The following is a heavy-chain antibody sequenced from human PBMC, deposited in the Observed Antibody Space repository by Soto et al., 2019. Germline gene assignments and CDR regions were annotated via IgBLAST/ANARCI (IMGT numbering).Heavy chain of an antibody. D-gene: IGHD3-16*01. J-gene: IGHJ4*02. V-gene: IGHV3-30-3*01. CDR2: ISYDGSNK. CDR3: ARSNFGELNPVAGPGLPAVY. CDR1: GFTFSSYA. Sequence: QVQLVESGGGVVQPGRSLRLSCAASGFTFSSYAMHWVRQAPGKGLEWVAVISYDGSNKYYADSVKGRFTISRDNSKNTLYLQMNSLRAEDTAVYYCARSNFGELNPVAGPGLPAVYWGQGTLVTVSS.